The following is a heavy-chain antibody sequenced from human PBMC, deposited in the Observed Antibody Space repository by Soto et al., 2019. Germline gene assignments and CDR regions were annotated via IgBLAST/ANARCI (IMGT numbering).Heavy chain of an antibody. J-gene: IGHJ4*02. CDR1: GFTFSSYG. CDR3: AKDDYYDSSGPLPDY. CDR2: ISYDGSNK. Sequence: GGSLRLSCAASGFTFSSYGMHWVRQAPGKGLEWVAVISYDGSNKYYADSVKGRFTISRDNSKNTLYLQMNSLRAEDTAVYYCAKDDYYDSSGPLPDYWGQGTLVTVSS. V-gene: IGHV3-30*18. D-gene: IGHD3-22*01.